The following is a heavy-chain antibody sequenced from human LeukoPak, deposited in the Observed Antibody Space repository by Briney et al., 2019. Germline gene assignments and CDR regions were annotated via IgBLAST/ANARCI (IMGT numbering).Heavy chain of an antibody. Sequence: SVKVSCKASGGTFSSYAINWVRQAPGQGLEWMGRIIPIFGTANYAQKFQGRVTITTDESTSTAYMELSSLRSEDTAVYYCARDGYCSGGSCLYFDYWGQGTLVTVSS. J-gene: IGHJ4*02. V-gene: IGHV1-69*05. CDR3: ARDGYCSGGSCLYFDY. CDR2: IIPIFGTA. D-gene: IGHD2-15*01. CDR1: GGTFSSYA.